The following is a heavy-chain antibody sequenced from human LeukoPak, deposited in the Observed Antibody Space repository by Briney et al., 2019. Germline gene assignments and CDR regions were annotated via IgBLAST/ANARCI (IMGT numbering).Heavy chain of an antibody. Sequence: SVRVSCKASGGTFSSYAISWVRQAPGQGLEWMGGITPIFGTANYAQKFQGRVTIITDESTSTAYMELSSLRSEDTAVYYCARDEYCSSTSCYTRPGWGAFDIWGQGTMVTVSS. CDR3: ARDEYCSSTSCYTRPGWGAFDI. CDR2: ITPIFGTA. CDR1: GGTFSSYA. D-gene: IGHD2-2*02. V-gene: IGHV1-69*05. J-gene: IGHJ3*02.